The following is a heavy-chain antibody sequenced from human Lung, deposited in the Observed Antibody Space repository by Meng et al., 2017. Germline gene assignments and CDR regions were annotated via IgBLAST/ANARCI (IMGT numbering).Heavy chain of an antibody. CDR2: INHSGST. CDR3: ARGPTTMAHDFDY. CDR1: GGSFSDYY. Sequence: QVQLKQWGAGLFNPSETLSLTCVVSGGSFSDYYWSWIRQPPGKGLEWIGEINHSGSTNYNPSLESRATISVDTSQNNLSLKLSSVTAADSAVYYCARGPTTMAHDFDYWGQGTLVTVSS. V-gene: IGHV4-34*01. J-gene: IGHJ4*02. D-gene: IGHD4-11*01.